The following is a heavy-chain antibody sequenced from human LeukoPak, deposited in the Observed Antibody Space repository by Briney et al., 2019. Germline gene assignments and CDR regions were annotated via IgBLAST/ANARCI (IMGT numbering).Heavy chain of an antibody. Sequence: SETLSLTCAVYGGSFSSYYWGWIRQPPGKGLEWIGSIYHSGSTYYNPSLKSRVTISVDTSKNQFSLKLSSVTAADTAVYYCASSLWLRSPFDYWGQGTLVTVSS. CDR2: IYHSGST. J-gene: IGHJ4*02. CDR1: GGSFSSYY. D-gene: IGHD5-12*01. CDR3: ASSLWLRSPFDY. V-gene: IGHV4-38-2*01.